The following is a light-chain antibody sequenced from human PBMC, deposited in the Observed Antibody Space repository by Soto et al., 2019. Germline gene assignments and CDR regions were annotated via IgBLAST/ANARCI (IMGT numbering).Light chain of an antibody. V-gene: IGKV3-11*01. J-gene: IGKJ5*01. CDR2: DAS. Sequence: SRSPEQRAAHACRARKSGSSYLGWYQQKPGQATRLLIADASNRATGIPARFSASGSGTDFTLTSSSLAPEDIAVYYCQRRSNPITFGQGTRLEIK. CDR1: KSGSSY. CDR3: QRRSNPIT.